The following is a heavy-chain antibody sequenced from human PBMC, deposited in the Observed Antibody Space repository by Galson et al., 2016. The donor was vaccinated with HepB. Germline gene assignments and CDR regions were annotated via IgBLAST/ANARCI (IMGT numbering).Heavy chain of an antibody. V-gene: IGHV4-4*02. J-gene: IGHJ4*02. CDR3: ASLGYCGGDDCYSVF. CDR2: IYHSGST. D-gene: IGHD2-21*01. Sequence: ETLSLTCAVSGGSISSRNWWSWVRQPPGKGLEWIGEIYHSGSTNYNPSLKSRVTISVDKSRNQFSLRLSSVTATDTAMYYRASLGYCGGDDCYSVFWGQGTLVTVSS. CDR1: GGSISSRNW.